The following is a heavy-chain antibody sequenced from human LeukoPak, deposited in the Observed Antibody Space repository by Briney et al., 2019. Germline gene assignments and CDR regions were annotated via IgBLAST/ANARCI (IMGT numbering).Heavy chain of an antibody. D-gene: IGHD6-19*01. CDR3: GGVSRGYRSGFFYS. CDR1: GGSFSGYY. J-gene: IGHJ5*01. CDR2: INHSGST. V-gene: IGHV4-34*01. Sequence: SETLSLTCAVYGGSFSGYYWSWIRQPPGKGLEWIGEINHSGSTNYNPSLKSRVTISVDTSKNQFSLKLSSVTAADTAVYYCGGVSRGYRSGFFYSWGRGTLVPVS.